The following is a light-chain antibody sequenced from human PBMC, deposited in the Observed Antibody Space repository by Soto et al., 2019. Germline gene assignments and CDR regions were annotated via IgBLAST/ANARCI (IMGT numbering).Light chain of an antibody. CDR1: SSDVGGYNY. V-gene: IGLV2-14*01. Sequence: QSALTQPASVSGSPGQSITISCTGTSSDVGGYNYVSWYQQHPGKAPKLMIYEVSNRPSGVANRCSGSKSGNTASLTISGLQAEDDADYYCSSYTSSRTLVFGGGTKVTVL. J-gene: IGLJ2*01. CDR3: SSYTSSRTLV. CDR2: EVS.